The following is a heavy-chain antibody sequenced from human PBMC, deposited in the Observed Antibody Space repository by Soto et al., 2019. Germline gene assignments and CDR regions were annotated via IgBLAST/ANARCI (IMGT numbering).Heavy chain of an antibody. CDR3: ASPLMMPQGAFDI. CDR2: IKGDGSMT. Sequence: PGGALRLSCAASGFLFISSWMHWGRQAPGKGLVWASRIKGDGSMTAYAEPVKSRFTISIDNSKNTLYLQMNNLRADDTAVYYCASPLMMPQGAFDIWGQGTMVTVSS. CDR1: GFLFISSW. V-gene: IGHV3-74*01. D-gene: IGHD2-8*01. J-gene: IGHJ3*02.